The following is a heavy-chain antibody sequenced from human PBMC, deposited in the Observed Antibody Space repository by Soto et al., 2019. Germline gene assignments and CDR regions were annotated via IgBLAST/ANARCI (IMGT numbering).Heavy chain of an antibody. V-gene: IGHV4-34*01. J-gene: IGHJ3*02. Sequence: QVQLQQWGAGLLKPSETLSLTCAVYGGFVTSGSYYWSWIRQPPGKGLEWIGEMSHSGGTNFNPSLKSRVPISVDTSKNQFTLKMSSVTAADSAVYYCARVERGTATTVVDAFDIWGPGTMVTVSS. CDR2: MSHSGGT. CDR1: GGFVTSGSYY. D-gene: IGHD1-1*01. CDR3: ARVERGTATTVVDAFDI.